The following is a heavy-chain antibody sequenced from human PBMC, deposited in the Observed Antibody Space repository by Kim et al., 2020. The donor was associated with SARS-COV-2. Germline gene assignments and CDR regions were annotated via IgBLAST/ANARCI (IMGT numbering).Heavy chain of an antibody. J-gene: IGHJ6*02. D-gene: IGHD3-10*01. CDR1: GFTVSSNY. V-gene: IGHV3-53*01. CDR2: IYSGGAT. Sequence: GGSLRLSCAASGFTVSSNYTSWVLQAPGKRLEWVSLIYSGGATYYADSVKGRFTISRDNSKNTLYLQMNSLRAEDTAVYYCARSVSVSHTQDYGMDVWGQGTTVTVSS. CDR3: ARSVSVSHTQDYGMDV.